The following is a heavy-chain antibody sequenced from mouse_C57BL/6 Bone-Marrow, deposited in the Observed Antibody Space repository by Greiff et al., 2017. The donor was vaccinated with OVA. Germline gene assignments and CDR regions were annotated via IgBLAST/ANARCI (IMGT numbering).Heavy chain of an antibody. V-gene: IGHV1-64*01. Sequence: QVQLQQSGAELVKPGASVKLSCKASGYTFTSYWMHWVKQRPGQGLEWIGMIHPNSGSTNYNEKFKSKATLTVDKSSSTAYMQLSSLTSEDSAVYYCAKLITTVVATGYFDVWGTGTTVTVSS. CDR1: GYTFTSYW. J-gene: IGHJ1*03. CDR3: AKLITTVVATGYFDV. D-gene: IGHD1-1*01. CDR2: IHPNSGST.